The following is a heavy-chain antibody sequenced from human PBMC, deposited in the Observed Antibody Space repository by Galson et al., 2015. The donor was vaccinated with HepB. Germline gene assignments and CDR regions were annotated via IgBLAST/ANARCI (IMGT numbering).Heavy chain of an antibody. CDR1: GGSISSYY. CDR3: ARGVGYCSSTSCYNWFDP. Sequence: ETLSLTCTVSGGSISSYYWSWIRQPPGKGLEWIGYIYYSGSTNYNPSLKSRVTISVDTSKNQFSLELSSVAAADTAVYYCARGVGYCSSTSCYNWFDPWGQGTLVTVSS. CDR2: IYYSGST. J-gene: IGHJ5*02. V-gene: IGHV4-59*01. D-gene: IGHD2-2*01.